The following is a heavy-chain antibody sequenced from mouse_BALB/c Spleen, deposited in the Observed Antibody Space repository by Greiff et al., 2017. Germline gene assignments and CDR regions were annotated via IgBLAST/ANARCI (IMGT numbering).Heavy chain of an antibody. Sequence: QVQLKESGPDLVAPSQSLSITCTVSGFSLTSYGVHWVRQPPGKGLEWLVVIWSDGSTTYNSALKSRLSISKDNSKSQVFLKMNSLQTDDTAMYYCARQGYGSSYVGAMDYWGQGTSVTVSS. V-gene: IGHV2-6-2*01. CDR3: ARQGYGSSYVGAMDY. CDR1: GFSLTSYG. J-gene: IGHJ4*01. CDR2: IWSDGST. D-gene: IGHD1-1*01.